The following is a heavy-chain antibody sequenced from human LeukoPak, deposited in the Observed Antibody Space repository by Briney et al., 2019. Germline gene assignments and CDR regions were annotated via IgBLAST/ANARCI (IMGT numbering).Heavy chain of an antibody. CDR2: ISYDRSNK. D-gene: IGHD3-3*01. CDR3: AKSYYDFWSGYYQTFDY. Sequence: GGSLRLSCAASGFTFSSYGMHWVRQAPGKGLEWVAVISYDRSNKYYADSVKGRFTISRDNSKNTLYLQMNSLRAEDTAVYYCAKSYYDFWSGYYQTFDYWGQGTLVTVSS. V-gene: IGHV3-30*18. CDR1: GFTFSSYG. J-gene: IGHJ4*02.